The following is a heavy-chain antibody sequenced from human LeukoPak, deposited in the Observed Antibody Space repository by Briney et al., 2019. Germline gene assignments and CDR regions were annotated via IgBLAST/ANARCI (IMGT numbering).Heavy chain of an antibody. CDR3: ARLWFGELSYFDY. CDR2: IYYSGST. CDR1: GGSISSYY. D-gene: IGHD3-10*01. V-gene: IGHV4-59*08. Sequence: PSETLSLTCTVSGGSISSYYWSWIRQPPGKGLEWIGYIYYSGSTNYNPSLKSRVTISVDTSKNQFSLKLSSVTAADTAVYCCARLWFGELSYFDYWGQGTLVTVSS. J-gene: IGHJ4*02.